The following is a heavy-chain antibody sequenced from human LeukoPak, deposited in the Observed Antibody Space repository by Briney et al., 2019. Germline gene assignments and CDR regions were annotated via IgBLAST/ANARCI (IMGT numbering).Heavy chain of an antibody. CDR2: IYYSGST. CDR1: GGSTSSYY. V-gene: IGHV4-59*01. CDR3: ARIAAAGHFDY. D-gene: IGHD6-13*01. Sequence: SETLSLTCTVSGGSTSSYYWSWIRQPPGKGLEWIGYIYYSGSTNYNPSLKSRVTISVDTSKNQFSLKLSSVTATDTAVYYCARIAAAGHFDYWGQGTLVTVSS. J-gene: IGHJ4*02.